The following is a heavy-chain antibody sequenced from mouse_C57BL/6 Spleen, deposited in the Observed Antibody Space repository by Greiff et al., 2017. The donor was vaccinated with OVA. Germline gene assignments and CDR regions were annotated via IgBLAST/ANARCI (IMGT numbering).Heavy chain of an antibody. CDR3: TRDRRYAMDY. CDR1: GFTFSSYA. CDR2: ISSGGDYI. Sequence: EVMLVESGAGLVKPGGSLKFSCAASGFTFSSYAMSWVRQTPEKGLEWVAYISSGGDYIYYADTVKGRFTISRDNARNTLYLQISSLTSEDSAMYYWTRDRRYAMDYWGQGTSVTVSS. J-gene: IGHJ4*01. V-gene: IGHV5-9-1*02.